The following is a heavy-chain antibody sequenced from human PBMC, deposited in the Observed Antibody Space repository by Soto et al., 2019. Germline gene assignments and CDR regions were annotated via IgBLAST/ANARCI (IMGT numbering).Heavy chain of an antibody. J-gene: IGHJ4*02. Sequence: QVQLQESGPGLVKPSETLSLTCSVSGGSISSYYWSWIRQTPGKGLELMGYISHSGSTNYNPSLMSRVTISLDTSKNAFSLKLTSVTAADTAVYFGARMIGSGPFDYWGQGTLVTVSS. CDR1: GGSISSYY. V-gene: IGHV4-59*08. CDR2: ISHSGST. D-gene: IGHD3-10*01. CDR3: ARMIGSGPFDY.